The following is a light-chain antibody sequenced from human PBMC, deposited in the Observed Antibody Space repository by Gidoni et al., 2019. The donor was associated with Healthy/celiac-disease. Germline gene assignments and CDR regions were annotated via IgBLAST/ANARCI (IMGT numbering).Light chain of an antibody. Sequence: EIGLTRTPATLSLSQGDRATRSCRASQSVSSYLAWYHQKPGQAPRLLIYDASNRATGIPARFSGSGSGTDFTLTISSLEPEDFAVYYCQQRSNWLITFGQXTRLEIK. J-gene: IGKJ5*01. CDR2: DAS. V-gene: IGKV3-11*01. CDR1: QSVSSY. CDR3: QQRSNWLIT.